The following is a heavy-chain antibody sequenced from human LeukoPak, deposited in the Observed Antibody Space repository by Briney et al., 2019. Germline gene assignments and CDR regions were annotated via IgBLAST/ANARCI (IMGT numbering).Heavy chain of an antibody. V-gene: IGHV3-21*01. D-gene: IGHD6-13*01. CDR3: ARDRTSSWYTHGMDV. J-gene: IGHJ6*02. CDR1: GFTFSSYS. Sequence: GGSLRLSCAASGFTFSSYSMHWVRQASGKGLEWVSSISSISSNIHYADSVKGRFTISRDNDENSLFLQMNSPRAEDTAVYYCARDRTSSWYTHGMDVWGQGTTVTVSS. CDR2: ISSISSNI.